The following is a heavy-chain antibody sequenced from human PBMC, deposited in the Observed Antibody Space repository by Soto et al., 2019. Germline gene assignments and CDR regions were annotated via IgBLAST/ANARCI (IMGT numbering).Heavy chain of an antibody. CDR3: AKVHSTVTPLFDY. CDR1: GFTFSSYG. Sequence: GGSLRLSCAASGFTFSSYGMHWVRQAPGKGLEWVAVISYDGSNKYYADSVKGRFTISRDNSKNTLYLQMNSLRAEDTAVYYCAKVHSTVTPLFDYWGQGTLVTVSS. CDR2: ISYDGSNK. D-gene: IGHD4-17*01. V-gene: IGHV3-30*18. J-gene: IGHJ4*02.